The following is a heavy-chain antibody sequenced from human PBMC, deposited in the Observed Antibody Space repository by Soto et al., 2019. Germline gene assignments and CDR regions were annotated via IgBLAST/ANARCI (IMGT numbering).Heavy chain of an antibody. D-gene: IGHD3-10*01. CDR1: GFTFSSYG. CDR3: AKNYLAALWFGELSPPGFDP. CDR2: ISYDGSNK. Sequence: QVQLVESGGGVVQPGRSLRLSCAASGFTFSSYGMHWVRQAPGKGLEWVAVISYDGSNKYYADSVKGRFTISRDNSKNTLYLQMNSLRAEDTAVYYCAKNYLAALWFGELSPPGFDPWGQGTLVTVSS. V-gene: IGHV3-30*18. J-gene: IGHJ5*02.